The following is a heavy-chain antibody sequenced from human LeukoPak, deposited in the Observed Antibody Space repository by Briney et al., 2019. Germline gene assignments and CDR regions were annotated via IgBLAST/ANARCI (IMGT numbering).Heavy chain of an antibody. CDR2: IKQDGSEK. CDR1: GFTFSSYW. V-gene: IGHV3-7*01. Sequence: GGSLRLSCAASGFTFSSYWMSWVRQAPGKGLEWVANIKQDGSEKYYVDSVRGRFSISRDNSKNSLYLQMNSLRADDTAVYYCARVITAYNVYEEVAEYFQYWGQGTLVTVSS. CDR3: ARVITAYNVYEEVAEYFQY. J-gene: IGHJ1*01. D-gene: IGHD5/OR15-5a*01.